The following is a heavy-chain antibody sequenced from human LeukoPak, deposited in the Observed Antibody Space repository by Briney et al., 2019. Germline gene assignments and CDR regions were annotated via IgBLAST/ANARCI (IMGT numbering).Heavy chain of an antibody. CDR1: GYTFTSYD. CDR3: ARGALIVVPAAIPTHP. J-gene: IGHJ5*02. CDR2: INPNSGGT. Sequence: ASVKVSCKASGYTFTSYDINWVRQAPGQGLEWMGWINPNSGGTNYAQKFQGRVTMTRDTSISTAYMELSRLRSDDTAVYYCARGALIVVPAAIPTHPWGQGTLVTVSS. V-gene: IGHV1-2*02. D-gene: IGHD2-2*01.